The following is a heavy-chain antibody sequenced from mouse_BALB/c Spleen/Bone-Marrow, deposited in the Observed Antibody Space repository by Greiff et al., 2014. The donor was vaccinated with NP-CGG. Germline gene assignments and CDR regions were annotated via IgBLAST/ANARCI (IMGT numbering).Heavy chain of an antibody. D-gene: IGHD2-1*01. CDR3: ARDYGNYVRFAY. CDR1: GFTFTDYY. CDR2: IRTKANGYTT. J-gene: IGHJ3*01. V-gene: IGHV7-3*02. Sequence: EVNVVESGGGLVQPGGSLRLSCATSGFTFTDYYMSWVRQPPGKALEWLGFIRTKANGYTTEYSASVKGRFTISRDNSQSILYLQMNTLRAEDSATYYCARDYGNYVRFAYWGQGTLVTVSA.